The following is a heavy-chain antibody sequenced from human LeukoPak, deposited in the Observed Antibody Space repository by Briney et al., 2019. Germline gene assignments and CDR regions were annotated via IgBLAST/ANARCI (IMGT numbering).Heavy chain of an antibody. CDR2: IYYSGST. V-gene: IGHV4-38-2*02. Sequence: PSETLSLTCTVSGYSISSGYYWGWIRQSPGKGLEWIGSIYYSGSTYYNPSLKSRVTISVDTSKNQFSLKLSSVTAADTAVYYCARDQYYYDSSDYWGQGTLVTVSS. D-gene: IGHD3-22*01. J-gene: IGHJ4*02. CDR3: ARDQYYYDSSDY. CDR1: GYSISSGYY.